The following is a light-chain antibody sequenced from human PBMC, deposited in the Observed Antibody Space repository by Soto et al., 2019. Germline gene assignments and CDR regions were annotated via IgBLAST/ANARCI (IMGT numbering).Light chain of an antibody. Sequence: DIQMTQSPSTLSASVGDRVTITCRASQSISSWLAWYQQKPGKAPKLLIYKASSLESGVPSRFSGSGSGTEFTLTISSLQPDDFATYYCMQGTHWPITFGQGTRLEIK. J-gene: IGKJ5*01. CDR2: KAS. CDR3: MQGTHWPIT. V-gene: IGKV1-5*03. CDR1: QSISSW.